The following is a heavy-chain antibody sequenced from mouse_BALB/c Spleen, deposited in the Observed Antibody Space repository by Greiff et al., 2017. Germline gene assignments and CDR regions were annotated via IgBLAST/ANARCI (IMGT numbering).Heavy chain of an antibody. V-gene: IGHV5-4*02. D-gene: IGHD2-4*01. CDR2: ISDGGSYT. Sequence: EVKLVESGGGLVKPGGSLKLSCAASGFTFSDYYMYWVRQTPEKRLEWVATISDGGSYTYYPDSVKGRFTISRDNAKNNLYLQMSSLKSEDTAMYYCAREDYDYEDYAMDYWGQGTSVTVSS. J-gene: IGHJ4*01. CDR1: GFTFSDYY. CDR3: AREDYDYEDYAMDY.